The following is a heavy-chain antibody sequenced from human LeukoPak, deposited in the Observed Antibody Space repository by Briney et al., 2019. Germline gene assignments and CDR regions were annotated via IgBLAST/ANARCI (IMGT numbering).Heavy chain of an antibody. D-gene: IGHD6-13*01. Sequence: GGSLRLSCAASGFTFSDYYMSWIRQAPGKGLEWVSYISSSGSTIYYADSVKGRFTISRGNAKNSLYLQMNSLRAEDTAVYYCARDMGQQQLVPDYWGQGTLVTVSS. V-gene: IGHV3-11*01. J-gene: IGHJ4*02. CDR1: GFTFSDYY. CDR2: ISSSGSTI. CDR3: ARDMGQQQLVPDY.